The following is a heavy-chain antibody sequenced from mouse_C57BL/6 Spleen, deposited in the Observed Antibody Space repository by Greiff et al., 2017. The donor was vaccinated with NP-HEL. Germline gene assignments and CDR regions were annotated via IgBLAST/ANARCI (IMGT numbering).Heavy chain of an antibody. D-gene: IGHD1-1*01. CDR1: GYTFTDYE. CDR3: SGSSYDWYFDV. V-gene: IGHV1-15*01. J-gene: IGHJ1*03. CDR2: IDPETGGT. Sequence: QVQLQQSGAELVRPGASVTLSCKASGYTFTDYEMHWVKQTPVHGLEWIGAIDPETGGTAYNQKFKGKAILTADKSSSTAYMELRSLTSEDSAVYYCSGSSYDWYFDVWGTGSTVTVSS.